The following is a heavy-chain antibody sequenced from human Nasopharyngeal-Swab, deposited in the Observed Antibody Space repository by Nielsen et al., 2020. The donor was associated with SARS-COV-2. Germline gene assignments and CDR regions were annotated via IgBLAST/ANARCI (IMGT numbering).Heavy chain of an antibody. V-gene: IGHV4-34*10. CDR3: ARYRLDGSPSNSWFDP. J-gene: IGHJ5*02. D-gene: IGHD6-6*01. CDR1: GGSFSGYF. Sequence: SETLSLTCAVEGGSFSGYFWSWIRQSPGKGLEWIGEINYSGTTNYNPSLKSRVSMSLVTYKRQVSLRLTSVTAADTAIYYCARYRLDGSPSNSWFDPWGPGTLVTVSS. CDR2: INYSGTT.